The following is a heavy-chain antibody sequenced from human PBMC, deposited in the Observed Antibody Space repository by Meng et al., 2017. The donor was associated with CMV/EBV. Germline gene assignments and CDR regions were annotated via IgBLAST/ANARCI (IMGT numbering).Heavy chain of an antibody. V-gene: IGHV1-58*01. CDR2: IVVGSGNT. J-gene: IGHJ5*02. CDR1: GFTFTSSA. Sequence: SVKVSCKASGFTFTSSAVQWVRQARGQRLEWIGWIVVGSGNTNYAQKFQERVTITRDMSTSTAYMELSRLRSDDTAVYYCARVDCSSTSCYLRFDPWGQGTLVTVSS. CDR3: ARVDCSSTSCYLRFDP. D-gene: IGHD2-2*01.